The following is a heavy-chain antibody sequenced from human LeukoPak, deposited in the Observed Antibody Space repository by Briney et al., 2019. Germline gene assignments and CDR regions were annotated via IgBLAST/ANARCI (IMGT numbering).Heavy chain of an antibody. D-gene: IGHD3-9*01. CDR3: ARDGDILTGYYKYYFDY. V-gene: IGHV3-21*01. CDR1: GFTFTSYS. CDR2: ITSSSSYI. J-gene: IGHJ4*02. Sequence: PGGSLRLSCAASGFTFTSYSMNWVRQAPGKGLEWVSSITSSSSYIYYAGSVKGRFTISRDNAKKSLYLQMNSLRAEDTAVYYCARDGDILTGYYKYYFDYWGQGTLVTVSS.